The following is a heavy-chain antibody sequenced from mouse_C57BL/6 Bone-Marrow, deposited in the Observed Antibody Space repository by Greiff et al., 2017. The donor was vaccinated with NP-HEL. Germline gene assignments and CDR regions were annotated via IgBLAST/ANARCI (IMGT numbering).Heavy chain of an antibody. CDR3: VSGPWFAY. V-gene: IGHV1-42*01. CDR1: GYSFTGYY. J-gene: IGHJ3*01. CDR2: INPSTGGT. Sequence: EVKLMESGPELVKPGASVKISCKASGYSFTGYYMNWVKQSPEKSLEWIGEINPSTGGTTYNQKFKAKATLTVDKSSSTAYMQLKSLTSEDSAVYYCVSGPWFAYWGQGTLVTVSA.